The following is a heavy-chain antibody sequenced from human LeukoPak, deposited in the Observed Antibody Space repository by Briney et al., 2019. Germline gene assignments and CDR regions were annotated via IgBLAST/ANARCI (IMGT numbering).Heavy chain of an antibody. CDR2: ISGSGETT. J-gene: IGHJ6*04. V-gene: IGHV3-23*01. D-gene: IGHD3-9*01. Sequence: GGSLRLSCAASGFTFSSYGMTWLRQTPAKGLEWVSAISGSGETTYYSDSVKGRFTISRDNSKNTLFLQMNSLRVEDAAMYYLANPHGYFDQGGKGTLAAVPS. CDR1: GFTFSSYG. CDR3: ANPHGYFDQ.